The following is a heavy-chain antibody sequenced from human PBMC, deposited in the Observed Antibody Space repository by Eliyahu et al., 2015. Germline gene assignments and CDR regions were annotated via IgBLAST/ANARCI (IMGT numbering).Heavy chain of an antibody. Sequence: EVQLVESGGGLVKPGGSLRLSCAASGFTFSXAXXXXVRQAPGKGPGGVGRIKSKTDGGTTDYAAPVKGRFTISRDDSKNTLYPQMNSLKIEDTAVYYCTTDGGGYCSSTNCYDPRDSRVAFDPWGQGTLVTVSS. CDR3: TTDGGGYCSSTNCYDPRDSRVAFDP. CDR1: GFTFSXAX. V-gene: IGHV3-15*01. CDR2: IKSKTDGGTT. J-gene: IGHJ5*02. D-gene: IGHD2-2*01.